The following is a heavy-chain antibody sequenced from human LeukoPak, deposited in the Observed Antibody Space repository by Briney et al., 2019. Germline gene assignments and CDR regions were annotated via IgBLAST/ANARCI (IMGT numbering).Heavy chain of an antibody. J-gene: IGHJ4*02. D-gene: IGHD6-13*01. CDR1: GGSISSSSYY. Sequence: SETLSLTCTVSGGSISSSSYYWGWIRQPPGKGLEWIGSIYYSGSTYYNPSLKSRVTISVDTSKNQFSLKLSSVTAADTAVYYCARQGKTQQQLVTRWGQGTLVTVSS. CDR3: ARQGKTQQQLVTR. V-gene: IGHV4-39*01. CDR2: IYYSGST.